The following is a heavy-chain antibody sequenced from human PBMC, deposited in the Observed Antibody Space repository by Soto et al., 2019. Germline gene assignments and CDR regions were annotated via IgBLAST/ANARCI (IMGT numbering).Heavy chain of an antibody. V-gene: IGHV3-9*01. J-gene: IGHJ4*02. CDR2: INWNSGSI. CDR3: AKGYNYDRSGNPDY. CDR1: GFTFDDYA. D-gene: IGHD3-22*01. Sequence: EVQLVESGGGLVQPGRSLRLSCAASGFTFDDYAMHWVRQAPGKGLEWVSGINWNSGSIGYADSVKGRFSISRDTAKNSLYLQRNSLRTEDTALYYCAKGYNYDRSGNPDYWGQGTLGTVSS.